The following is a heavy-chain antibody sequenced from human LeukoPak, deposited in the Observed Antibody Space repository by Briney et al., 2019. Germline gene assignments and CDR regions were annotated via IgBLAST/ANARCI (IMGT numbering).Heavy chain of an antibody. CDR1: GFTFSSYW. V-gene: IGHV3-21*01. CDR2: ISSSSSYI. J-gene: IGHJ5*02. D-gene: IGHD4-17*01. CDR3: ARDTTVNWFDP. Sequence: GGSLRLSCAGSGFTFSSYWMSWVRQAPGKGLEWVSSISSSSSYIYYADSVKGRFTISRDNAKNSLYLQMNSLRAEDTAVYYCARDTTVNWFDPWGQGTLVTVSS.